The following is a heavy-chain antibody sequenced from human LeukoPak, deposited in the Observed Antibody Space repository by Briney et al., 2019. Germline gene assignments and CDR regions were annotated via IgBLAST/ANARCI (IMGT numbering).Heavy chain of an antibody. D-gene: IGHD6-19*01. CDR3: ARASDSSGWYRLDY. Sequence: SVKVSCKASEYTFTSYDINWVRQATGQGLEWMGRIIPILGIANYAQKFQGRVTITADKSTSTAYMELSSLRSEDTAVYYCARASDSSGWYRLDYWGQGTLVTVSS. V-gene: IGHV1-69*04. CDR2: IIPILGIA. CDR1: EYTFTSYD. J-gene: IGHJ4*02.